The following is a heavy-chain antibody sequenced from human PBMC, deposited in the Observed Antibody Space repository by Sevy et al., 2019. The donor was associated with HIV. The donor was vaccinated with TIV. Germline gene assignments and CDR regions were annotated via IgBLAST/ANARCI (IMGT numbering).Heavy chain of an antibody. CDR2: ISSSSSYM. Sequence: GGSLRLSCAASGFTFSSYSMNWVRQAPGKGLEWVSSISSSSSYMYYADSVKGRFTISRDNAKNSLYLQMNSLRAEDTAVYYCARGNGVYAYYYYYGMDVWGQGTTVTVSS. D-gene: IGHD2-8*01. J-gene: IGHJ6*02. CDR3: ARGNGVYAYYYYYGMDV. V-gene: IGHV3-21*01. CDR1: GFTFSSYS.